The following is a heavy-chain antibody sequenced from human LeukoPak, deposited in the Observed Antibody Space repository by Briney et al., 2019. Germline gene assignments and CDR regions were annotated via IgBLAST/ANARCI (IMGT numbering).Heavy chain of an antibody. V-gene: IGHV4-38-2*02. CDR3: ARERSPAPSFDY. D-gene: IGHD3-16*01. J-gene: IGHJ4*02. CDR2: FYDSGNT. Sequence: PSETLSLTCTVSGYSISSGYYWGWIRQPPGKGLEWIGSFYDSGNTYYNPSLKSRVTISVDTSKNQFSLKLSSVTAADTAVYYCARERSPAPSFDYWGQGTLVTVSS. CDR1: GYSISSGYY.